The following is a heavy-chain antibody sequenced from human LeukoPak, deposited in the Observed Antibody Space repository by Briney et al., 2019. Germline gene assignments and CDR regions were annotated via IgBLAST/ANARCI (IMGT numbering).Heavy chain of an antibody. CDR1: TFNFDSSW. J-gene: IGHJ3*02. CDR3: ARDPYTSGFGAFDI. D-gene: IGHD6-25*01. CDR2: IKPDGSEK. V-gene: IGHV3-7*04. Sequence: GGSLRLSCAASTFNFDSSWMIWVRQPSGKGLEWGANIKPDGSEKYHVHSAKGRFDISRDNAKNSLHLQMNSLRAEGSAVYYCARDPYTSGFGAFDIWGHGTMDSVSS.